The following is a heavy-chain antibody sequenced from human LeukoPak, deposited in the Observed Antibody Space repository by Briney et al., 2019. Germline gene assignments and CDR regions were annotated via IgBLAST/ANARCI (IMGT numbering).Heavy chain of an antibody. CDR1: GGSISSYY. CDR2: IYTSGST. CDR3: ARGWYYDYVWGSYRYPDAFDI. V-gene: IGHV4-4*07. D-gene: IGHD3-16*02. Sequence: ASETLSLTCTVSGGSISSYYWSWIRQPAGKGLEWIGRIYTSGSTNYNPSLKSRVTISVDTSKNQFSLKLSSVTAADTAVYYRARGWYYDYVWGSYRYPDAFDIWGQGTMVTVSS. J-gene: IGHJ3*02.